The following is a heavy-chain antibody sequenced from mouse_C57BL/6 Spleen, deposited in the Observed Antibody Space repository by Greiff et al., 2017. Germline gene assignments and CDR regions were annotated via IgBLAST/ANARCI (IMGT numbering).Heavy chain of an antibody. CDR3: AQSQLVDY. Sequence: VQLQQSGPELVKPGASVKISCKASGYAFSSSWMNWVQQRPGKGLEWIGRIYPGDGDTDYNGKFKGKATLTADKSSITAYMQLSSLTSEDSAVYFCAQSQLVDYWGQGTTLTVSS. CDR1: GYAFSSSW. V-gene: IGHV1-82*01. J-gene: IGHJ2*01. CDR2: IYPGDGDT. D-gene: IGHD2-12*01.